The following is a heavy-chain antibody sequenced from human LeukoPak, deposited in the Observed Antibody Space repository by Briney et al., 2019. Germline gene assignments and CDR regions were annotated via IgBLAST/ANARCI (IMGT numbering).Heavy chain of an antibody. V-gene: IGHV1-2*04. Sequence: GASVKVSCKASGYTFTGYYMHWVRQAPGQGLEWMGWINPNSGGTNYAQKFQGWVTMTRDTSISTAYMELSRLRSDDTAVYYCARAAAGTPSNWFDPWGQGTLVTVSS. D-gene: IGHD6-13*01. CDR3: ARAAAGTPSNWFDP. CDR1: GYTFTGYY. J-gene: IGHJ5*02. CDR2: INPNSGGT.